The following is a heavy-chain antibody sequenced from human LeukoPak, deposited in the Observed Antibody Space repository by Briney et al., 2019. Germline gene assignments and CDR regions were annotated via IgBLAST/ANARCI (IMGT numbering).Heavy chain of an antibody. CDR1: GVPITSYY. CDR2: IYDSGST. D-gene: IGHD6-19*01. V-gene: IGHV4-59*01. CDR3: ARVDSAVAIDY. J-gene: IGHJ4*02. Sequence: SETLSLTCSVSGVPITSYYWNWIRQPPGKGLEWIGYIYDSGSTNYNPSLKSRVTISVDTSKNQFSLKLRSVTAADTAVYYCARVDSAVAIDYWGQGILVTVSS.